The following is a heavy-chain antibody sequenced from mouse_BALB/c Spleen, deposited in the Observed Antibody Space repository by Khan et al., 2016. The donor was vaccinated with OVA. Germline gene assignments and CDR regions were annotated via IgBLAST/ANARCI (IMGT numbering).Heavy chain of an antibody. Sequence: EVQLQQSGPGLVKPSQSLSLTCTVTGYSIPSGYCWNWIRQFPGNKLEWMGYISYSGSPNSNPSLKSRISITRDTSKNQFFLQLNSVTTEDTATYYCARTARIKYWGQGTTLTVAS. D-gene: IGHD1-2*01. CDR3: ARTARIKY. CDR1: GYSIPSGYC. J-gene: IGHJ2*01. CDR2: ISYSGSP. V-gene: IGHV3-1*02.